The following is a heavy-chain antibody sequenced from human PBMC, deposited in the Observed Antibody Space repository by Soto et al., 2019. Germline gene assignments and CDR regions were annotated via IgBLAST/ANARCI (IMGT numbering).Heavy chain of an antibody. Sequence: GGSLRLSCAASGFTFSSYAMTWVRQAPGQGLEWVASISGSGGTTNYADSVKGRFTISRDNSKNTAYLQMNSLRAEDTAVYYCARLMGTSFDLWGHGTLVTVSS. V-gene: IGHV3-23*01. J-gene: IGHJ4*01. CDR2: ISGSGGTT. CDR1: GFTFSSYA. CDR3: ARLMGTSFDL. D-gene: IGHD2-8*01.